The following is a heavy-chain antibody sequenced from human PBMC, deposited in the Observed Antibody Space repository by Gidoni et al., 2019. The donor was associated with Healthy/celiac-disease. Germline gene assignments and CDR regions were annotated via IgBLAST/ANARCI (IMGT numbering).Heavy chain of an antibody. D-gene: IGHD2-15*01. Sequence: EVQLLESGGGLVQPGGSLRLPCAASGFTFSRYAMSWVRQAPGKGLEWVSAISGSGGSTYYADAGKGRFTISRDNSKNTLYLQMNSLRAEDTAVYYCAKEGRYCSGGSCYSGWFDPWGQGTLVTVSS. CDR1: GFTFSRYA. V-gene: IGHV3-23*01. J-gene: IGHJ5*02. CDR2: ISGSGGST. CDR3: AKEGRYCSGGSCYSGWFDP.